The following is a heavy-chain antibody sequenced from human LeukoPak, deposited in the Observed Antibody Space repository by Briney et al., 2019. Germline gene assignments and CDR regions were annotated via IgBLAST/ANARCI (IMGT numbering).Heavy chain of an antibody. V-gene: IGHV4-39*07. CDR1: GGSISSSSYY. Sequence: SETLSLTCTVSGGSISSSSYYWGWLRQPPGKGLEWIGSIYYSGSTYYNPSLKSRVTISVDTSKNQFSLKLSSVTAADTAVYYCARDQAYYDILTGYSPGWFDPWGQGTLVTVSS. CDR3: ARDQAYYDILTGYSPGWFDP. CDR2: IYYSGST. J-gene: IGHJ5*02. D-gene: IGHD3-9*01.